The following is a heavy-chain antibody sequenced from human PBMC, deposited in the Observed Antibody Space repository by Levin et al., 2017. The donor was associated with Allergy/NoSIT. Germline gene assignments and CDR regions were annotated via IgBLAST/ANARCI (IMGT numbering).Heavy chain of an antibody. V-gene: IGHV3-7*04. D-gene: IGHD6-19*01. J-gene: IGHJ4*02. CDR1: GLTLRNNW. Sequence: GESLKISCVASGLTLRNNWLSWVRQAPGKGLEWVANINEDSNQRNYVDSVKGRFTISRDNAKDSLDLQMNNLRAEDTAVYFCVRDGSSGWHFDYWGQGTLVTVSS. CDR3: VRDGSSGWHFDY. CDR2: INEDSNQR.